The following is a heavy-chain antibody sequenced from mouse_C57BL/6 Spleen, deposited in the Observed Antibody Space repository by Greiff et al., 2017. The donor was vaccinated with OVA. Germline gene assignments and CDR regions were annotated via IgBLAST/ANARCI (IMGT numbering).Heavy chain of an antibody. CDR1: GYSFTSYY. Sequence: VQLQQSGPELVKPGASVKISCKASGYSFTSYYIHWVKQRPGQGLEWIGWIYPGSGNTKYNEKFKGKATLTADTSSSTAYMQLSSLTSEDSAVYYCARAPYDYDDAMDYWGQGTSVTVPS. J-gene: IGHJ4*01. V-gene: IGHV1-66*01. CDR2: IYPGSGNT. CDR3: ARAPYDYDDAMDY. D-gene: IGHD2-4*01.